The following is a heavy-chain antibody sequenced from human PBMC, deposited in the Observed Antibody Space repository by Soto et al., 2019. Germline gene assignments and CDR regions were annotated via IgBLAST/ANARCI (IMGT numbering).Heavy chain of an antibody. CDR3: ARGEISPWYFDY. Sequence: GGSPRLSCAASGFTFSSYAMHWVRQAPGKGLEWVAVISYDGSNKYYADSVKGRFTISRDNSKNTLYLQMNSLRAEDTAVYYCARGEISPWYFDYWGQGTLVTVSS. J-gene: IGHJ4*02. CDR1: GFTFSSYA. CDR2: ISYDGSNK. V-gene: IGHV3-30-3*01. D-gene: IGHD2-21*01.